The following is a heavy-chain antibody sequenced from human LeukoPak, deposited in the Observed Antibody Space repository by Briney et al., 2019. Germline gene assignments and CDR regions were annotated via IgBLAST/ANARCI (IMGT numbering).Heavy chain of an antibody. J-gene: IGHJ4*02. D-gene: IGHD3-3*01. Sequence: PGGSLRLSCAASGFTFSSYSMNWVRQAPGKGLEWVSSISSSSSYIYYADSVKGRFTISRDNAKNSLYLQMNSLRAEDTAVYYCAREYYDFWSGYYTFAYWGQGTLVTVSS. CDR2: ISSSSSYI. V-gene: IGHV3-21*01. CDR3: AREYYDFWSGYYTFAY. CDR1: GFTFSSYS.